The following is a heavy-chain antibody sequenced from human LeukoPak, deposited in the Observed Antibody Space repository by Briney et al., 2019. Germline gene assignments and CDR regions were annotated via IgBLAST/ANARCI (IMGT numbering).Heavy chain of an antibody. J-gene: IGHJ5*02. CDR1: GGSISSYY. V-gene: IGHV4-59*01. CDR2: IYYSGST. D-gene: IGHD4-17*01. CDR3: ARATVTTRFDP. Sequence: PSETLSLTCTVSGGSISSYYWSWIRQPPGKGLEWIGYIYYSGSTNYNPSLKSRVTISVDTSKNQFSLKLSSVTAADTAVYYCARATVTTRFDPWGQGTLVTVSS.